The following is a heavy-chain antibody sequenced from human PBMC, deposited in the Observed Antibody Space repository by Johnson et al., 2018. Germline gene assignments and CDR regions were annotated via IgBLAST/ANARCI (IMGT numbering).Heavy chain of an antibody. CDR1: RFTFSSYA. CDR3: ASLSAWAFDI. V-gene: IGHV3-30-3*01. Sequence: QAQLVESGGGLVQPGGTLRLSCAASRFTFSSYAMHWVRQAPGKGLEWVAVISYDGSNKYYADSVKGRFTISRDNSKNTLYLQMNSLRAEDTAVYYCASLSAWAFDIWGQGTMVTVSS. J-gene: IGHJ3*02. CDR2: ISYDGSNK. D-gene: IGHD3-3*02.